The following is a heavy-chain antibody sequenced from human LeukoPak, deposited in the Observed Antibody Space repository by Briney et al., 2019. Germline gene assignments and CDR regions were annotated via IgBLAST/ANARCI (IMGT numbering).Heavy chain of an antibody. D-gene: IGHD6-19*01. V-gene: IGHV3-53*01. CDR2: IYSGGST. J-gene: IGHJ6*02. CDR3: AKGRVRYSSGTTSGYYGMDV. CDR1: GFTVSSNY. Sequence: GGSLRLSCAASGFTVSSNYMSWVRQAPGKGLEWVSVIYSGGSTYYADSVKGRFTISRDNSKNTLYLQMNSLRAEDTAVYYCAKGRVRYSSGTTSGYYGMDVWGQGTTVTVSS.